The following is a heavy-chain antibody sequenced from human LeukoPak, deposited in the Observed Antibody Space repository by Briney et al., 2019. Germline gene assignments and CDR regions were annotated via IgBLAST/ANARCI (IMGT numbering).Heavy chain of an antibody. CDR3: ARVWFGESGYYYYYMDV. V-gene: IGHV1-2*02. D-gene: IGHD3-10*01. Sequence: GASVKVSCKASGYSFTSHYMHWVRQAPGQGLEWMGWINPNSGGTNYAQKFQGRVTMTRDTSISTAYMELSRLRSDDTAVYYCARVWFGESGYYYYYMDVWGKGTTVTVSS. J-gene: IGHJ6*03. CDR1: GYSFTSHY. CDR2: INPNSGGT.